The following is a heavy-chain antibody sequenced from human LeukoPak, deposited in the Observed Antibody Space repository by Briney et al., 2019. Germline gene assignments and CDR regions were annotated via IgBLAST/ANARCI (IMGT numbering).Heavy chain of an antibody. V-gene: IGHV1-2*02. CDR2: INPNSGGT. Sequence: ASVKVSCKASGYSFTGYYMHWVRQAPGQGLEWMGWINPNSGGTNYAQKFQGRVTMTRDTSISTAYMELSRLRSDDTAVYYCAREPWEWFGENPGFAPWGQGTLVTVSS. CDR3: AREPWEWFGENPGFAP. J-gene: IGHJ5*02. CDR1: GYSFTGYY. D-gene: IGHD3-10*01.